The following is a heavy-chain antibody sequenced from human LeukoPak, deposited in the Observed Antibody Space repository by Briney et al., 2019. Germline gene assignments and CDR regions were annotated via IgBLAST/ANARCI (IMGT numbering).Heavy chain of an antibody. CDR2: ISSSGSTI. D-gene: IGHD6-6*01. CDR1: GFTFSSYE. V-gene: IGHV3-48*03. Sequence: PGGSLRLSCAASGFTFSSYEMNWVRQAPGKGLEWVSYISSSGSTIYYADSVKGRFTISRDNAKNSLYLQMNSLRAEDTAVYYCARDERSSSHYYYYYMDVWGKGTTVTVSS. CDR3: ARDERSSSHYYYYYMDV. J-gene: IGHJ6*03.